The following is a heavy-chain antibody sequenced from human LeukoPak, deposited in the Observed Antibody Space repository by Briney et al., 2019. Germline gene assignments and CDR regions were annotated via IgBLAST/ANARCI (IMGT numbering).Heavy chain of an antibody. J-gene: IGHJ6*03. CDR3: ARAADCSGGSCYYYYMDV. V-gene: IGHV3-48*03. Sequence: GGSLRLSCAASGSTFSSYEMNWVRQAPGKGLEWVSYISSSGSTIYYADSVKGRFTISRDNAKNSLYLQMNSLRAEDTAVYYCARAADCSGGSCYYYYMDVWGKGTTVTVS. CDR2: ISSSGSTI. D-gene: IGHD2-15*01. CDR1: GSTFSSYE.